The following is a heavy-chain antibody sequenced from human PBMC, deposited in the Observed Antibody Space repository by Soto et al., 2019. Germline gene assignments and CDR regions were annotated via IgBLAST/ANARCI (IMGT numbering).Heavy chain of an antibody. J-gene: IGHJ4*02. Sequence: QVHLVESGGALVKPGGSLRLSCSASGFSFGDYYMSWIRHTPGRGLEWLSYITTSSAYTNYADSVQGRFTISRDNAKNSLFLEMNSRRGEDTATYYCGGVLSPASAGVIDSWGQGTLVTVSS. V-gene: IGHV3-11*05. D-gene: IGHD6-13*01. CDR1: GFSFGDYY. CDR2: ITTSSAYT. CDR3: GGVLSPASAGVIDS.